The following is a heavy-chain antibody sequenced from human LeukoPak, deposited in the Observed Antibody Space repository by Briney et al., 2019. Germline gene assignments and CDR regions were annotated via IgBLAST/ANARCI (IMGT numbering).Heavy chain of an antibody. D-gene: IGHD6-13*01. J-gene: IGHJ5*02. CDR2: VSGTGGST. Sequence: PGGSLRLSCAASGFTFSSYAMSWVRRAPGKGLEWVSTVSGTGGSTNYADSVKSRFTISRDNSKNTVYLQMNSLRVEDTAIYYCAKRGDHTSTWLSYFDPWGQGTLVTVSS. CDR3: AKRGDHTSTWLSYFDP. CDR1: GFTFSSYA. V-gene: IGHV3-23*01.